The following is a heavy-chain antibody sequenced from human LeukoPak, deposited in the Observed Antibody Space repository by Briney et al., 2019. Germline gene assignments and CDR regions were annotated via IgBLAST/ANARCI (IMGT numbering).Heavy chain of an antibody. CDR3: ARERSIGSLDY. CDR1: GFTFSSYS. D-gene: IGHD1-26*01. J-gene: IGHJ4*02. V-gene: IGHV3-21*01. Sequence: GGSLRLSCAASGFTFSSYSMNWVRQAPGKGLEWVSSISSSSSYMYYADSVKGRFTISRDNAKNSLYLQMNSLRAEDTAVYYCARERSIGSLDYWGQGTLVTVSS. CDR2: ISSSSSYM.